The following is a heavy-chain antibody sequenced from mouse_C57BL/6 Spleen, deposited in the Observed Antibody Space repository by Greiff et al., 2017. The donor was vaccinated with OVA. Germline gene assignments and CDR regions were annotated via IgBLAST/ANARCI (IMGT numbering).Heavy chain of an antibody. V-gene: IGHV5-4*01. CDR1: GFTFSSYA. Sequence: EVKLVESGGGLVKPGGSLKLSCAASGFTFSSYAMSWVRQTPEKRLEWVATISDGGSYTYYPDNVKGRFTISRDNAKNNRYLQMSHLKSEDTAMYYCARDAEYYGSSYAMDYWGQGTSVTVSS. J-gene: IGHJ4*01. D-gene: IGHD1-1*01. CDR2: ISDGGSYT. CDR3: ARDAEYYGSSYAMDY.